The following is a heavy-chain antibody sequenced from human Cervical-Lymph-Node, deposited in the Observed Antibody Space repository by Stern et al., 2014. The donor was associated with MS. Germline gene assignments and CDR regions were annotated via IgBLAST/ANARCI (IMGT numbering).Heavy chain of an antibody. D-gene: IGHD1-26*01. CDR1: GGSLTSKY. Sequence: QVQLQESGPGLVKPSETVSLTCTVSGGSLTSKYWNWFRQPPGKGLEWIGYIYSDGNPNYNPSLKNRVTISLDTSTNQFSLSLTSVTAADTAVYYCARVTGRGTRQNWFDSWGQGTLLTVSS. CDR3: ARVTGRGTRQNWFDS. V-gene: IGHV4-59*01. J-gene: IGHJ5*01. CDR2: IYSDGNP.